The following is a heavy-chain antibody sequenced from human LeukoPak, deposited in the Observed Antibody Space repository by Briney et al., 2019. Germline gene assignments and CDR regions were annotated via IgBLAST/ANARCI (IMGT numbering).Heavy chain of an antibody. Sequence: PSETLSPTCTVSGGSISSYYWSWIRQPPGKGLECIGYIYYSGSTNYNPSLKSRVTISVDTSKNQFSLKLSSVTAADTAVYYCARYIVVVAYFDYWGQGTLVTVSS. J-gene: IGHJ4*02. V-gene: IGHV4-59*08. CDR3: ARYIVVVAYFDY. CDR1: GGSISSYY. CDR2: IYYSGST. D-gene: IGHD2-2*01.